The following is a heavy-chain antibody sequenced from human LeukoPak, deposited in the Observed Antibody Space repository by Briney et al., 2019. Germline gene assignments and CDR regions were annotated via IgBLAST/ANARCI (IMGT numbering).Heavy chain of an antibody. Sequence: GESLKISCKGSGYSFTSYWVGWVRQMPGKGLEWMGIIYPGDSDTSYSPSFQGQVTISADKSISTAYLQWSSLKASDTAMYYCARLLGRYCSGGSCHNTDGMDVWGQGTTVTVSS. CDR2: IYPGDSDT. V-gene: IGHV5-51*01. CDR1: GYSFTSYW. CDR3: ARLLGRYCSGGSCHNTDGMDV. J-gene: IGHJ6*02. D-gene: IGHD2-15*01.